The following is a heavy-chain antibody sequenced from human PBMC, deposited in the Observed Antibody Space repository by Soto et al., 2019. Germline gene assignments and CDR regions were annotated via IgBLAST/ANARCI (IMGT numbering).Heavy chain of an antibody. J-gene: IGHJ4*02. V-gene: IGHV5-10-1*01. CDR1: GYSFTSYW. CDR2: IDPSDSYT. CDR3: ARHARYYYDSSGYYFDY. D-gene: IGHD3-22*01. Sequence: PGESLKISCKGSGYSFTSYWISWVRQMPGKGLEWMGRIDPSDSYTNYSPSFQGHVTISADKSISTAYLQWSSLKASDTAVYYCARHARYYYDSSGYYFDYWGQGTLVNVSS.